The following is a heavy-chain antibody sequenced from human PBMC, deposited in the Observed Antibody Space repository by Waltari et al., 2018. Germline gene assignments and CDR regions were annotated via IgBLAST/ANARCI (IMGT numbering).Heavy chain of an antibody. J-gene: IGHJ6*02. CDR2: ISGSAGST. Sequence: EVQLLESGGGLVQPGGSLRLSCAASGITFSSYAMSWVRQAPGKGLEWVSVISGSAGSTYYADSVKGRFTISRDNSKDTLYLQMNSLRADDTAVYYCAKYCTDVCYNGVPYGMDVWGQGTTVTVSS. V-gene: IGHV3-23*01. CDR1: GITFSSYA. CDR3: AKYCTDVCYNGVPYGMDV. D-gene: IGHD2-8*01.